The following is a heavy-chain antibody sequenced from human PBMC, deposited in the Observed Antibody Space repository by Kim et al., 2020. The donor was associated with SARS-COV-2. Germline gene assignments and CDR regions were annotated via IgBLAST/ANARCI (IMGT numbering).Heavy chain of an antibody. V-gene: IGHV3-9*01. Sequence: GGSLRLSCAASGFTFDDYAMHWVRQAPGKGLEWVSGISWNSGSIGYADSVKGRFTISRDNAKNSLYLQMNSLRAEDTALYYCAKALGEGPEEGFDYWGPGTLVTVSS. CDR1: GFTFDDYA. CDR3: AKALGEGPEEGFDY. J-gene: IGHJ4*02. CDR2: ISWNSGSI. D-gene: IGHD1-26*01.